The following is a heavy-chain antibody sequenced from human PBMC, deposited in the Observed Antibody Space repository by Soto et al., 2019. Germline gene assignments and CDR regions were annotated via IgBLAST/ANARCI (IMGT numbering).Heavy chain of an antibody. V-gene: IGHV4-61*01. CDR3: ARGRGSHSSKLDY. D-gene: IGHD3-16*01. CDR2: MYYTGTT. J-gene: IGHJ4*02. Sequence: SETLSLTCAVSGGSVSSENTYWSWIRQPPGKGLEWIAYMYYTGTTNYNPSLKSRVIISVDMSKNQVSLKLSSVTAADTAVYYCARGRGSHSSKLDYWGQGTLVTV. CDR1: GGSVSSENTY.